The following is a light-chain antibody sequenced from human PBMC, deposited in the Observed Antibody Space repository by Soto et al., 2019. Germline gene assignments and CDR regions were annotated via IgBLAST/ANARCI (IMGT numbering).Light chain of an antibody. Sequence: EIVLTQSPGTLSLSPGKRATLSCRASQSISSSYLAWYQQRPGQAPRLLIYGASSRATGIPDRFSGSGSGTEFTLPISRLETEDLAVYYCQKYGSSPWTVGQGTKGDIK. CDR1: QSISSSY. V-gene: IGKV3-20*01. J-gene: IGKJ1*01. CDR2: GAS. CDR3: QKYGSSPWT.